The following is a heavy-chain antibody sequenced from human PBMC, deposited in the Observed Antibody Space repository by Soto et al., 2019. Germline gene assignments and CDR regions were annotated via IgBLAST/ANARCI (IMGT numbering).Heavy chain of an antibody. J-gene: IGHJ6*02. V-gene: IGHV3-15*07. Sequence: EVQLVESGGGLVNPGGSLRLSCAASGFSFSDAWMKWVRQAPGKGLEWVGRIKRKIDGGTTDYAAPVKGRFTISRDDSKNTLYLHMNSLKIEDTAVYYCTTGSVEGVWGLGPTVTVSS. D-gene: IGHD2-15*01. CDR3: TTGSVEGV. CDR2: IKRKIDGGTT. CDR1: GFSFSDAW.